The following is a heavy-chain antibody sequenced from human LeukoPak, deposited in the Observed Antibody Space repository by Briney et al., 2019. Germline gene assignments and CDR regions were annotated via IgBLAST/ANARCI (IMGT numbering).Heavy chain of an antibody. CDR1: GFTFSNYA. V-gene: IGHV3-7*01. CDR3: ARGRGWVDH. D-gene: IGHD3-16*01. Sequence: PGGSLRLSCAASGFTFSNYAMSWVRQTPGKGLEWVANIHDDGRVTNYVDSVKGRFTISRDNARNSVYLQMNSLRVEDTSLYYCARGRGWVDHWGQGTLVTVSS. CDR2: IHDDGRVT. J-gene: IGHJ4*02.